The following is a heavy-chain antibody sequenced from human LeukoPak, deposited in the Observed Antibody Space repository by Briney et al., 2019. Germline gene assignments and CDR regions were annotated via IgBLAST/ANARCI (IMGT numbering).Heavy chain of an antibody. CDR2: IYYSGST. D-gene: IGHD1-26*01. Sequence: PSETLSLTCTVSGGSISGYYWSWIRQPPGKGLEWIGYIYYSGSTNYNPSLKSRVTISVDTSKNQFSLKLSSVTAADTAVYYCARVKGGSYHWGQGTLVTVSS. CDR3: ARVKGGSYH. V-gene: IGHV4-59*01. J-gene: IGHJ5*02. CDR1: GGSISGYY.